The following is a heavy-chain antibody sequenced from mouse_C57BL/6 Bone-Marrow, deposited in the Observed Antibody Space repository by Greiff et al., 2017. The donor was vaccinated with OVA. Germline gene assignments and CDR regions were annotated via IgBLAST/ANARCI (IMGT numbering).Heavy chain of an antibody. CDR3: ARRAATVVADY. J-gene: IGHJ4*01. CDR2: IDPSDSYP. D-gene: IGHD1-1*01. V-gene: IGHV1-69*01. CDR1: GYTFTSYW. Sequence: QVQLQQPGAELVMPGASVKLSCKASGYTFTSYWMHWVKQRPGQGLEWIGEIDPSDSYPNYNQKFKGKSTLTVDKSSSTAYMQLSSLTSEDSAVYYCARRAATVVADYWGQGTSVTVSS.